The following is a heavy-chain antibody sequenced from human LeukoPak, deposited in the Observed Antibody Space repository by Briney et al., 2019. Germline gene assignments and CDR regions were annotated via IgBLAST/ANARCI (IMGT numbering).Heavy chain of an antibody. D-gene: IGHD3-10*01. Sequence: SETLSLTCTVSGGSISSSSYYWSWIRQPAGKGLEWIGRIYTSGSTNYNPSLKSRVTMSVDTSKNQFSLKLSSVTAADTAVYYCARLNYGSGKSYYFDYWGQGTLATVSS. J-gene: IGHJ4*02. CDR1: GGSISSSSYY. CDR2: IYTSGST. CDR3: ARLNYGSGKSYYFDY. V-gene: IGHV4-61*02.